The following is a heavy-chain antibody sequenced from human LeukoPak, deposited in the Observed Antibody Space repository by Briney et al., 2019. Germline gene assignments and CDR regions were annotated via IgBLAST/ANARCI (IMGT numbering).Heavy chain of an antibody. CDR1: GFTFSSYA. Sequence: GGSLRLSCAASGFTFSSYAMHWVRQAPGKGLEWVAFISYDGSNKYYADSVKGRFTISRDNSKNTLYLQMNSLRAEDTAVYYCARDRKQQLVLDWFDPWGQGTLVTVSS. J-gene: IGHJ5*02. CDR3: ARDRKQQLVLDWFDP. V-gene: IGHV3-30-3*01. D-gene: IGHD6-13*01. CDR2: ISYDGSNK.